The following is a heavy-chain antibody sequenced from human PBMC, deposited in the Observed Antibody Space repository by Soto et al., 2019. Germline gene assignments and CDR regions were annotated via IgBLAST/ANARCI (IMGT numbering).Heavy chain of an antibody. J-gene: IGHJ6*02. Sequence: SETLSLTCTVSGGSISNYYWSWIRQPPGKGREWIGYINYSGSTNYNPSLKSRVTLSVDTSKNQFSLKLNSVTAADTAVYYCARDLWGYCGADCYPLDVWGQGTTVTVS. CDR2: INYSGST. D-gene: IGHD2-21*02. CDR3: ARDLWGYCGADCYPLDV. V-gene: IGHV4-59*01. CDR1: GGSISNYY.